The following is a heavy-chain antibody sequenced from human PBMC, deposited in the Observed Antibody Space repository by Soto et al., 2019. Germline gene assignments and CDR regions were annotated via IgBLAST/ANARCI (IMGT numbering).Heavy chain of an antibody. CDR1: GFTFSDYA. CDR2: VSHDGRNT. D-gene: IGHD6-19*01. V-gene: IGHV3-30*18. CDR3: AKGGRQWLVTSDFNY. J-gene: IGHJ4*02. Sequence: VQLVESGGGVVQPGRSLRLSCAASGFTFSDYAMHWVRQAPGKGLEWVAVVSHDGRNTHYADSVKGRFTISRDSSKNTVSLYMTSLRAEDTAAYYCAKGGRQWLVTSDFNYWGQGALVTVSS.